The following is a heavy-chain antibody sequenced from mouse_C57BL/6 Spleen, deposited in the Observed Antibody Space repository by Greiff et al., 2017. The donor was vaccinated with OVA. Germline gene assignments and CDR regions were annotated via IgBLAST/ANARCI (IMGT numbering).Heavy chain of an antibody. CDR3: ARSPGSSYGYFDY. Sequence: QVQLKQPGAELVKPGASVKLSCKASGYTFTSYWMQWVKQRPGQGLEWIGEIDPSDSYTNYNQKFKGKATLTVDTSSSTAYMQLSSLTSEDSAVYYCARSPGSSYGYFDYWSQGTTLTVSS. D-gene: IGHD1-1*01. CDR2: IDPSDSYT. J-gene: IGHJ2*01. CDR1: GYTFTSYW. V-gene: IGHV1-50*01.